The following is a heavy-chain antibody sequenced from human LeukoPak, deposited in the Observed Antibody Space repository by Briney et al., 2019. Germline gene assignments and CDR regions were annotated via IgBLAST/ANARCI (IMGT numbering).Heavy chain of an antibody. Sequence: GGSLRLSCAASGFTFVNFWMGWVRQAPGKGPEWPANIKQDGSETYYLDSVKGRFTVSRDNAKNSLYLQMSALRPEDTAVYYCARDPQYSYDDTGTFDSWGQGTLVTVSS. CDR1: GFTFVNFW. CDR3: ARDPQYSYDDTGTFDS. J-gene: IGHJ4*02. V-gene: IGHV3-7*01. CDR2: IKQDGSET. D-gene: IGHD3-22*01.